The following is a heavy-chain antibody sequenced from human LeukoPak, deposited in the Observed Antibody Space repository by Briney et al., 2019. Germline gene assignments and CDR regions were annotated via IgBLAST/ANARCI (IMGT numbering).Heavy chain of an antibody. V-gene: IGHV1-8*02. CDR3: ARSGGWLYYYGMDV. CDR2: MNPNSGNT. CDR1: GYTFTSYG. D-gene: IGHD6-19*01. Sequence: GASVKVSCKASGYTFTSYGISWVRQAPGQGLEWMGWMNPNSGNTGYAQKFQGRVTMTRNTSISTAYMELSSLRSEDTAVYYCARSGGWLYYYGMDVWGQGTTVTVSS. J-gene: IGHJ6*02.